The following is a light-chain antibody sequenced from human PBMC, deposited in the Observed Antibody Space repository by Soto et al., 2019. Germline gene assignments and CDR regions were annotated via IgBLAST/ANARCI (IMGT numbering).Light chain of an antibody. CDR3: ATWDDSLNSPV. J-gene: IGLJ3*02. V-gene: IGLV1-47*01. CDR2: RNN. CDR1: TSNIGSNY. Sequence: QSVLTQPPSASGTPGQGVTISCSGSTSNIGSNYVYWYQQLPGTAPKLLIYRNNQRPSGVPDRFSGSKSGTSASLAISGLRSDDEADYFCATWDDSLNSPVFGGGTKLTVL.